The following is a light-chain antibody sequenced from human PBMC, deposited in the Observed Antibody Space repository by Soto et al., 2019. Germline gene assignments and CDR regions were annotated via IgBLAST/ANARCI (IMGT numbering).Light chain of an antibody. CDR3: QHYGSSPQA. J-gene: IGKJ1*01. V-gene: IGKV3-20*01. CDR2: DAS. CDR1: QSVSGTF. Sequence: EIVLTQSPGPLSLSPGERATLSCRASQSVSGTFLAWYQQKPGQAPSLLIYDASIRATGIPDRFSGSGSGTDFTLTISRLEPEDFAVYYCQHYGSSPQAFGQGTKVEIK.